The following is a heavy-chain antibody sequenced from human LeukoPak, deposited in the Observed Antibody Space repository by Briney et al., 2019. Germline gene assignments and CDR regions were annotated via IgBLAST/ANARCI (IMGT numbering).Heavy chain of an antibody. D-gene: IGHD2-21*01. CDR3: ARHIAYSSMDV. J-gene: IGHJ6*04. Sequence: PSETLSLTCTVSGESISRTGYYWGWIRQPPGKGLEWIGHMSYSGNTFYSPSLKSRVTISVDTSKNHFSLKLTSVTAADMSIYYWARHIAYSSMDVWGKGTTVTVST. CDR1: GESISRTGYY. CDR2: MSYSGNT. V-gene: IGHV4-39*01.